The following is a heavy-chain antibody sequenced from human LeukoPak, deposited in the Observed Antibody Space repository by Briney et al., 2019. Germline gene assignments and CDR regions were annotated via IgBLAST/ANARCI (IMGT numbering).Heavy chain of an antibody. V-gene: IGHV3-23*01. CDR1: GFTFSTYA. CDR3: ARQTTIRGGPGYFCDSRGYSEFDF. Sequence: PGGSLRLFCAASGFTFSTYAMRWVRQAPGRGRGWVSTISGCVGSTYYADSVKGRFTISRDNSKNTLYLQMNSLRVEDTAVYYCARQTTIRGGPGYFCDSRGYSEFDFWGQGPLVIVSS. D-gene: IGHD3-22*01. J-gene: IGHJ4*02. CDR2: ISGCVGST.